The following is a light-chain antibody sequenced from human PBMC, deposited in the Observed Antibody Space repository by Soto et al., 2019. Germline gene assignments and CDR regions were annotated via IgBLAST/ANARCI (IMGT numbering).Light chain of an antibody. CDR2: GAS. CDR3: QLYGISPH. CDR1: QSVNHN. V-gene: IGKV3-20*01. J-gene: IGKJ1*01. Sequence: TQSPSTLVASPGERVPLPCRASQSVNHNLAWYQQKPGQAPRLLIYGASSRATGIPDRFSGSGSGTDFTLTISRLETEDFAVYYCQLYGISPHFGQGTKVDIK.